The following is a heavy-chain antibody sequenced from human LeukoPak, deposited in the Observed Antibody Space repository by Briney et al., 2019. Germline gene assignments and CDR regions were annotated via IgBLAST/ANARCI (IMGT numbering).Heavy chain of an antibody. CDR1: GYTFTSYG. J-gene: IGHJ4*02. CDR2: ISPYNGDT. V-gene: IGHV1-18*04. Sequence: ASVKVSCKAAGYTFTSYGISWVRQAPGQGLEWMAWISPYNGDTNYAQRLQGRLTLTTDTSTTTPYMELRSLRSDDTAVYYCALRPAAIPYYFDYWGQGTLVTVFS. D-gene: IGHD2-2*01. CDR3: ALRPAAIPYYFDY.